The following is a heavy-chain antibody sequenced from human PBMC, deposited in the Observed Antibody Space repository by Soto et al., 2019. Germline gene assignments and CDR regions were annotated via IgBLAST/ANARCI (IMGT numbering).Heavy chain of an antibody. V-gene: IGHV1-69*13. CDR1: GGTFSSYA. D-gene: IGHD4-17*01. Sequence: GASVKVSCKASGGTFSSYAISWVRQAPGQGLEWMGGIIPIFGTANYAQKFQGRVTITADESTSTAYMELSSLRSEDTAVYYCARVAGDYGAYYYGMDVWGQGTTVTVSS. CDR3: ARVAGDYGAYYYGMDV. CDR2: IIPIFGTA. J-gene: IGHJ6*02.